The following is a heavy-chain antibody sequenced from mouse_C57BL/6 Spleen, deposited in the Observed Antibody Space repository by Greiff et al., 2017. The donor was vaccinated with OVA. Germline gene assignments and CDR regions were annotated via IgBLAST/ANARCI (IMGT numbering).Heavy chain of an antibody. CDR3: ARSGDYFDY. Sequence: EVKLMESGGGLVQPGGSLSLSCAASGFTFTDYYMSWVRQPPGKALEWLGFIRNKANGYTTEYSASVKGRFTISRDNSQSILYLQMNALRAEDSATYYCARSGDYFDYWGQGTTLTVSS. J-gene: IGHJ2*01. CDR1: GFTFTDYY. V-gene: IGHV7-3*01. CDR2: IRNKANGYTT.